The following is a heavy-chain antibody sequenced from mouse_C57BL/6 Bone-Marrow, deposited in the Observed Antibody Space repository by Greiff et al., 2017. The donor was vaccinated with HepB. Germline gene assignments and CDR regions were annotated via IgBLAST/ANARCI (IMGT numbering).Heavy chain of an antibody. CDR3: ARLYAIY. V-gene: IGHV1-81*01. CDR1: GYTFTSYG. J-gene: IGHJ4*01. Sequence: VKLMESGAELVRPGASVKLSCTASGYTFTSYGISWVKQSTGQGLEWIGEIYPRSGNTYYNEKFKGKATLTADKSSSTAYMELRSLTSEDSAVYFCARLYAIYWGQGTSVTVSS. D-gene: IGHD2-12*01. CDR2: IYPRSGNT.